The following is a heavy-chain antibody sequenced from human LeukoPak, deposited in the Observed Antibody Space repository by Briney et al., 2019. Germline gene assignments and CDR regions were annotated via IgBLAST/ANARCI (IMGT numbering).Heavy chain of an antibody. Sequence: SETLSPTCTVSGGSISSYYWSWIRQPPGKGLEWIGYIYYSGSTNYNPSLKSRVTISVDTSKNQFSLKLSSVTAADTAVYYCARDYPLFDYWGQGTLVTVSS. D-gene: IGHD3-16*02. V-gene: IGHV4-59*01. CDR2: IYYSGST. J-gene: IGHJ4*02. CDR1: GGSISSYY. CDR3: ARDYPLFDY.